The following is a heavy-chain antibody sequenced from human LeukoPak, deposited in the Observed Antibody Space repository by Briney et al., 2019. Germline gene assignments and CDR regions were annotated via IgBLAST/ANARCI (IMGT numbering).Heavy chain of an antibody. CDR1: GYTFISYG. D-gene: IGHD7-27*01. J-gene: IGHJ3*02. CDR3: GREGMGPGVFDI. V-gene: IGHV1-18*01. CDR2: ISAYNGNT. Sequence: ASVKVSCMASGYTFISYGINWVRQAPGQGLEWIGWISAYNGNTDYAQKVQGRVTMTTDTSTNTAYMELRSLRSDATAVYYCGREGMGPGVFDIWGQGTTVTVS.